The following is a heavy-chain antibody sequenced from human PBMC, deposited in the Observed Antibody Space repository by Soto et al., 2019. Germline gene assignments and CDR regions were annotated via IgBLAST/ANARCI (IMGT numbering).Heavy chain of an antibody. Sequence: TVSGGSISSYYWSWIRQPPGKGLEWIGYIYYSGSTNYNPSPKSRVTISVDTSKNQFSLKLSSVTAADTAVYYCARDRAARRGLYYYYYGMDVWGQVTTVPVSS. CDR1: GGSISSYY. CDR2: IYYSGST. CDR3: ARDRAARRGLYYYYYGMDV. J-gene: IGHJ6*02. V-gene: IGHV4-59*01. D-gene: IGHD6-6*01.